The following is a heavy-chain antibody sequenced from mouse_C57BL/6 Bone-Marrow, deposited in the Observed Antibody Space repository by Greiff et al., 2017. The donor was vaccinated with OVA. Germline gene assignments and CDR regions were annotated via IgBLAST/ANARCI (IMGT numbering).Heavy chain of an antibody. V-gene: IGHV2-4*01. Sequence: QVQLQQSGPGLVQPSQSLSITCTVSGFSLTSYGVHWVRQPPGKGLEWLGVIWSGGSTDYNAAFISRLSISKDNSKSQVFFKMNSLQADDTAIYYCAKTGDGYYPAWFAYWGQGTLVTVSA. CDR3: AKTGDGYYPAWFAY. D-gene: IGHD2-3*01. CDR2: IWSGGST. CDR1: GFSLTSYG. J-gene: IGHJ3*01.